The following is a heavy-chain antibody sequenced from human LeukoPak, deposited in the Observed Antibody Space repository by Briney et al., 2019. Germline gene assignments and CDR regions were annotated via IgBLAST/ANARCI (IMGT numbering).Heavy chain of an antibody. J-gene: IGHJ4*02. D-gene: IGHD2-2*01. Sequence: PGRSLRLSCAASGFTFSSYAMSWVRQAPGEGLEWVSAISGSGVSTYYADSVKGRFTISRDNSKNQLHLQMNSVRAEDTAVYYCAKSTRRIPAATMGFDYWGQGTLVTVSS. CDR1: GFTFSSYA. V-gene: IGHV3-23*01. CDR3: AKSTRRIPAATMGFDY. CDR2: ISGSGVST.